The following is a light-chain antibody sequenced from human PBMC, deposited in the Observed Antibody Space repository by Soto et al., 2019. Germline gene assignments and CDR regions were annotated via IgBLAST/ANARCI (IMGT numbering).Light chain of an antibody. Sequence: DIQLTQSPSFLSASVGDRVTITCRASQAIDTYLAWYPQTPGKAPKLLSYAASLLQSGVPSRFSGSGSGTEFTLTISSLQHEDFASYYCQQLNSFPFIFGQGTRLDIK. CDR1: QAIDTY. CDR3: QQLNSFPFI. V-gene: IGKV1-9*01. J-gene: IGKJ5*01. CDR2: AAS.